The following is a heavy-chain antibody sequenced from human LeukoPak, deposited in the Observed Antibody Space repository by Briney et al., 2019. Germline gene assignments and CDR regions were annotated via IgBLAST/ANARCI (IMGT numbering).Heavy chain of an antibody. CDR2: IKKDGREI. J-gene: IGHJ4*02. CDR3: AGSSGWLFDY. Sequence: VGTLRLSCAVCGVTFSEYWMKWVRQAPGKGLEWVGNIKKDGREIYNAASVRGRLTISKDNAKNSVYLQMNSLRAEDTAVYHCAGSSGWLFDYCGQGSLVAVSS. D-gene: IGHD6-19*01. V-gene: IGHV3-7*01. CDR1: GVTFSEYW.